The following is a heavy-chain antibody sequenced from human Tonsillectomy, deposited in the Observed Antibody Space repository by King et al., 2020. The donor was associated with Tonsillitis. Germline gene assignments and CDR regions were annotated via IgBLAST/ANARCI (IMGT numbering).Heavy chain of an antibody. D-gene: IGHD3-9*01. V-gene: IGHV3-7*01. Sequence: VQLVESGGGFVQPGGSLRLSCAASGFTFSNYWMTWVRQAPGKGLEWVANIKEDGSVKNSVVSVKGRFTISRDNAKNSVYMQMNSLRAEDTAVYFFARDPSPPNDIRGDAYDAFDLWGHGTMVSVSS. CDR3: ARDPSPPNDIRGDAYDAFDL. J-gene: IGHJ3*01. CDR1: GFTFSNYW. CDR2: IKEDGSVK.